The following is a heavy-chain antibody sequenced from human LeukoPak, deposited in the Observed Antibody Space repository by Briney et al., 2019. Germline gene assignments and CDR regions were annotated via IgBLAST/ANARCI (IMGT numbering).Heavy chain of an antibody. D-gene: IGHD2-8*01. J-gene: IGHJ4*02. V-gene: IGHV1-69*13. Sequence: SVKVSCKASGGSFSSYAFSWVRQAPGQGLEWMGGIIPIFSTTNYAQRFQGRVTITADESTSTAYMELSSLRSEDTDVYYCARGVNLDYWGQGTLVTVSS. CDR3: ARGVNLDY. CDR1: GGSFSSYA. CDR2: IIPIFSTT.